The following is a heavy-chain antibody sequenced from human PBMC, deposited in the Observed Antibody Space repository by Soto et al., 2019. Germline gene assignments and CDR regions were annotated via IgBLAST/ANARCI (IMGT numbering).Heavy chain of an antibody. CDR1: GVSISSGGYY. J-gene: IGHJ6*02. CDR2: IYYSGRT. V-gene: IGHV4-31*03. CDR3: ARADRTLVTSYSLDV. D-gene: IGHD2-21*02. Sequence: SETLSLTCTVSGVSISSGGYYWGWIRQHPGKGLEWIGNIYYSGRTYYNPSLKSRLTISLDTSKKHFSLKLSSVTDADTAAYYCARADRTLVTSYSLDVWGQGTTVTVSS.